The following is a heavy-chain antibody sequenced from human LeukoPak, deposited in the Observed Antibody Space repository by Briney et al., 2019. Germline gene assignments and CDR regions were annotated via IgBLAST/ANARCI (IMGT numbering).Heavy chain of an antibody. CDR2: IDTAGDT. CDR1: GFTFSTYD. D-gene: IGHD2-2*01. Sequence: PGGSLRLSCAASGFTFSTYDMHWVRQGTGKGLEWISAIDTAGDTYYSDSVKGRFITSRENAKNSLYLQMNSLRAGDTAMYYCARVGSSAFDIWGKGQWSPSLQ. CDR3: ARVGSSAFDI. J-gene: IGHJ3*02. V-gene: IGHV3-13*01.